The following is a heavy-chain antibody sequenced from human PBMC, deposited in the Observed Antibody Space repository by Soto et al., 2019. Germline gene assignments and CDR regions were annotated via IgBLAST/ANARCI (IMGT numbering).Heavy chain of an antibody. CDR2: IIPIFGTA. V-gene: IGHV1-69*13. Sequence: SVKVSCKASGGTFSSYAISWVRQAPGQGLEWMGGIIPIFGTANYAQKFQGRVTITADESTSTAYMELSSLRSEDTAVYYCAKDGSEDTAYYYYGMDVWGQGTTVTVSS. J-gene: IGHJ6*02. CDR1: GGTFSSYA. D-gene: IGHD5-18*01. CDR3: AKDGSEDTAYYYYGMDV.